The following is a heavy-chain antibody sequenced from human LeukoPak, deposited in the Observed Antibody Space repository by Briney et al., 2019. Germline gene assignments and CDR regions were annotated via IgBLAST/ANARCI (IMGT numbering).Heavy chain of an antibody. CDR2: ISAYNGNT. V-gene: IGHV1-18*01. CDR3: ARGTNYYDSSGYYYCDY. CDR1: GYTFTSYG. D-gene: IGHD3-22*01. Sequence: ASVKVSCKASGYTFTSYGISWVRQAPGQGLEWMGWISAYNGNTNYAQKLQGRVTMTTDTSTSTAYMELRSLSSDDTAVYYCARGTNYYDSSGYYYCDYWGQGTLVTVSS. J-gene: IGHJ4*02.